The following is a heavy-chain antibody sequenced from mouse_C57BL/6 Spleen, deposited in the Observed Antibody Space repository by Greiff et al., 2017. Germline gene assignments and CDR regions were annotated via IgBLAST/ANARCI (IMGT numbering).Heavy chain of an antibody. D-gene: IGHD1-1*01. Sequence: QVQLQQSGAELVRPGASVTLSCKASGYTFTDYEMHWVKQTPVHALEWIGAIDPETGGTAYNQKFKGKAILTADKSSSTAYMGLRSLTSEDSAVYYCTKDGSSFDAMDYWGQGTSGTVSS. CDR2: IDPETGGT. CDR1: GYTFTDYE. J-gene: IGHJ4*01. CDR3: TKDGSSFDAMDY. V-gene: IGHV1-15*01.